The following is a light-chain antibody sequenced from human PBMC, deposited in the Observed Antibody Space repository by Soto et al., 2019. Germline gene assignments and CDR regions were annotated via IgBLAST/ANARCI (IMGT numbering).Light chain of an antibody. CDR1: SSDVGGYNY. V-gene: IGLV2-14*03. CDR2: DVS. J-gene: IGLJ2*01. CDR3: SSYTSSSLGVV. Sequence: QSALTQPASVSGSPGQSITISCTGTSSDVGGYNYVSWYQQYPGKAPKLMIYDVSGRPSGVSNRFSGSKSGNTASLTISGLQAEDEADYYCSSYTSSSLGVVFGGWTKLTV.